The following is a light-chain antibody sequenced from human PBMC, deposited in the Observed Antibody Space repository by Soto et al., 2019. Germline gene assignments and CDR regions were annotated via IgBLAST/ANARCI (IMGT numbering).Light chain of an antibody. CDR2: GAS. CDR1: QSVSSD. V-gene: IGKV3-15*01. Sequence: EIVMTQSPATLSVSPGERATLSCRATQSVSSDLAGSYQNPGEAPSLLIYGASTRATGIPARFSGNGSETDFTLNISRLEPEDFAVYYCQQYGSSGTFGQGTKV. J-gene: IGKJ1*01. CDR3: QQYGSSGT.